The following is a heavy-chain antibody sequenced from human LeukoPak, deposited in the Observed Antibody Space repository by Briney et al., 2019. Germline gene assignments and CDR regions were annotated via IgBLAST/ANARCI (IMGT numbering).Heavy chain of an antibody. Sequence: PSETLSLTCAVYGGSFSGYYWSWIRQPPGKGLEWIGEINHSGSTNYNPSLKSRVTISVDTSKNQFSLKLSSVTAADTAVYYCARHLPYYGSGSYDDYWGQGTLVTVSS. J-gene: IGHJ4*02. CDR3: ARHLPYYGSGSYDDY. CDR2: INHSGST. V-gene: IGHV4-34*01. CDR1: GGSFSGYY. D-gene: IGHD3-10*01.